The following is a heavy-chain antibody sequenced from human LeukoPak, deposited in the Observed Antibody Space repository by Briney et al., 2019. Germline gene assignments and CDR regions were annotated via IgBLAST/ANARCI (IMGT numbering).Heavy chain of an antibody. CDR3: ARVEMEQWLPPAYYYYYGMDV. CDR1: GYTFTCYY. Sequence: ASVKVSCKASGYTFTCYYMRWVRQAPGQGLEWMGWINPNSGGTNYAQKFQGRVTMTRDTSISTAYMELSRLRSDDTAVYYCARVEMEQWLPPAYYYYYGMDVWGQGTTVTVSS. D-gene: IGHD6-19*01. V-gene: IGHV1-2*02. CDR2: INPNSGGT. J-gene: IGHJ6*02.